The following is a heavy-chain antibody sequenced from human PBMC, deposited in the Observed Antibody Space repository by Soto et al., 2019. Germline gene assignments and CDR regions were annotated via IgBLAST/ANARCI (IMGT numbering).Heavy chain of an antibody. CDR3: AKNGQPPYYYYGMDV. Sequence: QGQLVQSGVEVKKPGASVKVSCKASGYTFSRYGISWVRQAPGQGLEWMGWISGYNGDTNYAQKFQGRVTMTIETSTNTAYMELRTLTSDDTAVYYCAKNGQPPYYYYGMDVWGQGTTVSVSS. CDR2: ISGYNGDT. J-gene: IGHJ6*02. V-gene: IGHV1-18*01. CDR1: GYTFSRYG. D-gene: IGHD2-8*01.